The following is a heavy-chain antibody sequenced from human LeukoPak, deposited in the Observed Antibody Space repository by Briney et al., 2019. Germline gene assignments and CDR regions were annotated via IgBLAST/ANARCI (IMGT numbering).Heavy chain of an antibody. V-gene: IGHV1-2*02. CDR2: INPNSGGT. J-gene: IGHJ4*02. Sequence: AASVKVSCKASGYTFTGYYMHWVRQAPGQGLEWMGWINPNSGGTNYAQKFQGRVTMTRDTSISTAYMELSRLRSDDTAVYYCARDRLLEWLLYPESVFDYWGQGTLVTVSS. CDR1: GYTFTGYY. CDR3: ARDRLLEWLLYPESVFDY. D-gene: IGHD3-3*01.